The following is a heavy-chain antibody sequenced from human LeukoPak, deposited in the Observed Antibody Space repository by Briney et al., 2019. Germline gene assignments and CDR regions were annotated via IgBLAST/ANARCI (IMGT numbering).Heavy chain of an antibody. CDR2: IYYSGST. J-gene: IGHJ3*02. CDR1: HGSINSYY. Sequence: PSETLSLTCTVSHGSINSYYWSWIRQPPGKGLEWIGYIYYSGSTNYNPSLKSRVTISLDTSKNQLSLKLSSVTAADTAVYYCARDLRIQDAFDIWGQGTMVTVSS. CDR3: ARDLRIQDAFDI. D-gene: IGHD3-16*01. V-gene: IGHV4-59*01.